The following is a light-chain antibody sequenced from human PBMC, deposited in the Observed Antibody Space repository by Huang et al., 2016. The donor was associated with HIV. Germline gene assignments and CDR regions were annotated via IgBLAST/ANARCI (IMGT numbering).Light chain of an antibody. Sequence: DIQMTQSPYTLSASVGDRVTITCRASQTISNWLAWYQQKPGKAPKLLIYKASNLEPGVPSRFSGSGAGTEFTLTISGLQPDVFATYYCQQYNSYSTFGGGTKVQIK. V-gene: IGKV1-5*03. CDR3: QQYNSYST. J-gene: IGKJ4*01. CDR1: QTISNW. CDR2: KAS.